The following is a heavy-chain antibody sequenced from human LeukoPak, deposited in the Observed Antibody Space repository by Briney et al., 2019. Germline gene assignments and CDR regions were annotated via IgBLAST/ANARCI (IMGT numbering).Heavy chain of an antibody. CDR1: GGSISSYY. J-gene: IGHJ4*02. V-gene: IGHV4-59*01. D-gene: IGHD3/OR15-3a*01. CDR3: ARMSRFSWTPYYFDY. CDR2: IYYSGST. Sequence: SETLSLTCTVSGGSISSYYWGWIRQPPGKGLEWIGYIYYSGSTNYNPSLKSRVTISVDTSKTQFSLNVSSVTAADTAVYYCARMSRFSWTPYYFDYWSQGTLVIVSS.